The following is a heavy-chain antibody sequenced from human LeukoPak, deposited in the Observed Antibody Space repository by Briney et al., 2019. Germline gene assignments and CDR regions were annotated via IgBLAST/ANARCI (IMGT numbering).Heavy chain of an antibody. J-gene: IGHJ4*02. D-gene: IGHD3-22*01. V-gene: IGHV1-46*01. CDR3: ARDDSSGYYREYYFDY. CDR2: INPSGGST. Sequence: GASVKVSCKASGYTFTIYDINWVRQAPGQGLEWMGIINPSGGSTSYAQKFQGRVTMTRDTSTSTVYMELSSLRSEDTAVYYCARDDSSGYYREYYFDYWGQGTLVTVSS. CDR1: GYTFTIYD.